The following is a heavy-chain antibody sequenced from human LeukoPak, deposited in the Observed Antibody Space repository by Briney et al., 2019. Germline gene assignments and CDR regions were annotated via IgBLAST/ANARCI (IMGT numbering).Heavy chain of an antibody. J-gene: IGHJ6*02. D-gene: IGHD6-13*01. CDR2: ISWNSGSI. V-gene: IGHV3-9*01. CDR3: AKDIGDSSSWYSYYYYGMDV. CDR1: GFTFDDYA. Sequence: GRSLRPSCAASGFTFDDYAMHWVRQAPGKGLEWVSGISWNSGSIGYADSVKGRFTISRDNAKNSLYLQMNSLRAEDTALYYCAKDIGDSSSWYSYYYYGMDVWGQGTTVTVSS.